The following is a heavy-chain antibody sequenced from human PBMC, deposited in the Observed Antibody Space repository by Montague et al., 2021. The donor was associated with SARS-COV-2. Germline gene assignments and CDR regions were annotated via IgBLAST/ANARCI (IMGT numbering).Heavy chain of an antibody. J-gene: IGHJ4*02. Sequence: SLRLSCAATGFSFSDYAMNWVRQAPGKGLEWVSVFYGGGGGAHYADSVGGRFTISRDDSKSTLYLQMNGLRAEDTAVYYCAKDRKDYRTGLTLWGFDYWGQGTLVTVSS. CDR3: AKDRKDYRTGLTLWGFDY. V-gene: IGHV3-23*03. CDR1: GFSFSDYA. D-gene: IGHD3/OR15-3a*01. CDR2: FYGGGGGA.